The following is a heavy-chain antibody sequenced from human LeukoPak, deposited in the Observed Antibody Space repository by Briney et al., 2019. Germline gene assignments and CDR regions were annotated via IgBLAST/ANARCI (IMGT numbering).Heavy chain of an antibody. CDR3: ARLLYAFDI. CDR1: GGSISSHY. J-gene: IGHJ3*02. V-gene: IGHV4-59*11. CDR2: VFYSGST. Sequence: SETLSLTCTVSGGSISSHYWSWIRQPPGKGLEWIGYVFYSGSTKYNPSLKSRATISIDTSKSQFSLKLSSLTAADTAVYYCARLLYAFDIWGQGTVVTVSS.